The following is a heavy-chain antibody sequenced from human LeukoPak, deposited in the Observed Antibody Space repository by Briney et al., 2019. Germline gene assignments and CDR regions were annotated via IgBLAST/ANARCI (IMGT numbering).Heavy chain of an antibody. CDR1: GYTFTGYY. CDR3: ARDLPWETGAFDI. Sequence: ASVKVSCKASGYTFTGYYLHWVRQAPGQGLEWMGWINSNSGGTNYAQKFQGRVTMTRDTSITTVYMELSRLRSDDTAVYYCARDLPWETGAFDIWGQGTMVTVSS. D-gene: IGHD1-26*01. J-gene: IGHJ3*02. CDR2: INSNSGGT. V-gene: IGHV1-2*02.